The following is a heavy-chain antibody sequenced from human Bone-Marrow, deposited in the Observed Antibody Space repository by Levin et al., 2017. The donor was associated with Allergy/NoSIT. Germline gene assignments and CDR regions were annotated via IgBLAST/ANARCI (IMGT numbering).Heavy chain of an antibody. CDR1: GFTFSNYA. J-gene: IGHJ4*02. V-gene: IGHV3-30*18. D-gene: IGHD2-15*01. Sequence: GGSLRLSCAVSGFTFSNYAMHWVRQAPGRGLEWVAFISLDGNTQYYAYSVKGRFTFSRDNSNNTLHLQMNSLRVEDTAIYYCAKDTYTCSGGSCYFFDYWGQGALVTVSS. CDR3: AKDTYTCSGGSCYFFDY. CDR2: ISLDGNTQ.